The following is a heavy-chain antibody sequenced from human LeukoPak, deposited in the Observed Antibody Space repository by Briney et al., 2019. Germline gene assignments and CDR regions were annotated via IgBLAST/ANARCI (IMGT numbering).Heavy chain of an antibody. CDR1: GLIFSDST. D-gene: IGHD1-26*01. J-gene: IGHJ4*02. Sequence: PGGSLRLSCAASGLIFSDSTMHWVRQASGKGLEWVGRIRSKANSYATTYAASVRGRFTISRNDSKNTAYLQMNSLKTEDTAVYYCTRHVVGATREDYWSQGTLVTVSS. CDR2: IRSKANSYAT. CDR3: TRHVVGATREDY. V-gene: IGHV3-73*01.